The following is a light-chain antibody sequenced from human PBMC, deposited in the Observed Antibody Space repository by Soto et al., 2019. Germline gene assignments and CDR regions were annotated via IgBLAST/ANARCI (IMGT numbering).Light chain of an antibody. J-gene: IGKJ1*01. CDR2: DAS. V-gene: IGKV3-15*01. CDR3: LQYHYWPCS. CDR1: QSVTNK. Sequence: EMLMTQSPATLSVSPGERVSLSCWASQSVTNKLAWHQQRPGQPPRLLLYDASTRATGVPATFSGSGSGTDFTLTISSLQSEDLGVYYCLQYHYWPCSFGQGTKVVIK.